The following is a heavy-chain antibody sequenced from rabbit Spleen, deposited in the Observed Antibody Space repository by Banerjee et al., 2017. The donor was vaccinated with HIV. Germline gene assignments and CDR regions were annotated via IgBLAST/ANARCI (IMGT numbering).Heavy chain of an antibody. CDR3: ARDTGSSFSTYGMDL. Sequence: QEQLEESGGGLVKPEGSLTLTCKASGVSFNDKDVMCWVRQAPGKGLEWIACIDIGSRDFTYYVSWAKGRFIISKTSSTTVTLQMTSLTVADTATYFCARDTGSSFSTYGMDLWAKGPSSPS. J-gene: IGHJ6*01. CDR2: IDIGSRDFT. D-gene: IGHD8-1*01. CDR1: GVSFNDKDV. V-gene: IGHV1S45*01.